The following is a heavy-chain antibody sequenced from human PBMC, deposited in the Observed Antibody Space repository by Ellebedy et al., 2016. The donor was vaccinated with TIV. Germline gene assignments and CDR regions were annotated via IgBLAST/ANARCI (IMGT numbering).Heavy chain of an antibody. V-gene: IGHV3-23*01. D-gene: IGHD1-1*01. CDR2: ISSGGIT. CDR3: VKGSGTMDV. J-gene: IGHJ6*02. CDR1: GFTFSAYG. Sequence: PGGSLRLSCAASGFTFSAYGMTWARQAPGKGLEWVSGISSGGITYYADSVRGRFTISRENSKNTLYLQMNSLRAEDTATYYCVKGSGTMDVWGQGTTVTVSS.